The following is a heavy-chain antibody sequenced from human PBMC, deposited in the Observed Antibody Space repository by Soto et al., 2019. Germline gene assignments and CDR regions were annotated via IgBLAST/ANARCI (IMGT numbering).Heavy chain of an antibody. J-gene: IGHJ6*03. Sequence: QVQLQQWGAGLLKPSETLSLTCAVYGGSFSGYQWSWIRQTPGKGLEWIGEINVSGNINFNPSLKSRVTILLDTPKKQISLKLSSVTAADSAVYYCARGLILWFGDLSRRGGYYYYMDVWGKGTTVTVSS. CDR3: ARGLILWFGDLSRRGGYYYYMDV. CDR2: INVSGNI. CDR1: GGSFSGYQ. V-gene: IGHV4-34*01. D-gene: IGHD3-10*01.